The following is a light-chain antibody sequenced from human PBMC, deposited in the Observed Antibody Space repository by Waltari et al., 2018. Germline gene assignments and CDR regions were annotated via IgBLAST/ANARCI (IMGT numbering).Light chain of an antibody. J-gene: IGKJ4*01. V-gene: IGKV4-1*01. CDR1: QSVFYSARNKNY. CDR3: HQYYTYPLT. CDR2: ATS. Sequence: DIVMTQSPDSLAVSLGERATINCKSSQSVFYSARNKNYLSWYQQKPGQPPKLLIYATSTRESGVPVRFSGSGSGTDFTLTISSLQAEDVAVYFCHQYYTYPLTFGGGTKVEIK.